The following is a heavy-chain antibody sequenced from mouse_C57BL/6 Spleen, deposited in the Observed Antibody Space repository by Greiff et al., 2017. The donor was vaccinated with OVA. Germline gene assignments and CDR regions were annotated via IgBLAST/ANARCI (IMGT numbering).Heavy chain of an antibody. CDR3: ARRTLLRYFDV. CDR1: GYTFTSYW. D-gene: IGHD1-1*01. Sequence: VQLQQPGAELVRPGSSVKLSCKASGYTFTSYWMDWVKQRPGQGLEWIGNIYPSDSETHYNQKFKDKATLTVDKSSSTAYMQLSSLTSEDSAVYYCARRTLLRYFDVWGTGTTVTVSS. J-gene: IGHJ1*03. CDR2: IYPSDSET. V-gene: IGHV1-61*01.